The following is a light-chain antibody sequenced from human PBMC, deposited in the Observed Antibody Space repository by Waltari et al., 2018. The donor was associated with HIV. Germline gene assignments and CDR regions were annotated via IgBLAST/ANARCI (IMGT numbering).Light chain of an antibody. Sequence: QSVLTQPPSASGTAGQRVTISCSGRDSNIGRDYIYWYQQVPGAAPRLLIYDNDQRPSGVPARFSGSKSGTSGSLVIRGLRSEDEANYYCASYDLDMSNLLFGGGTAVTVL. CDR1: DSNIGRDY. CDR3: ASYDLDMSNLL. V-gene: IGLV1-47*01. CDR2: DND. J-gene: IGLJ2*01.